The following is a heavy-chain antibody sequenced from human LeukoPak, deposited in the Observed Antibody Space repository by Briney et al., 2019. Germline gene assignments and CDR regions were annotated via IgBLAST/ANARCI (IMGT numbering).Heavy chain of an antibody. Sequence: SQTLSLTCAISGDSVSSNSAAWNWIRPSPSSGLEWLGRTYFRSKWYTDYAVSVRGRITINPDPSKNQFSLHLNSVTPEDTAVYYCASSHGDIDYWGQGSLVTVSS. CDR2: TYFRSKWYT. J-gene: IGHJ4*02. V-gene: IGHV6-1*01. CDR1: GDSVSSNSAA. D-gene: IGHD7-27*01. CDR3: ASSHGDIDY.